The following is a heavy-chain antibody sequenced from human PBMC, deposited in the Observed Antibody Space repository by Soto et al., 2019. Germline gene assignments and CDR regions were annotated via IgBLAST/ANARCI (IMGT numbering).Heavy chain of an antibody. V-gene: IGHV1-24*01. D-gene: IGHD2-15*01. CDR2: FDPEDGET. CDR3: ATAAWDCSGGSFYSTNRFDP. CDR1: GYTLTELS. Sequence: ASVKVSCKVSGYTLTELSMHWVRQAPGKGLEWMGGFDPEDGETIYAQKFQGRVTMTEDTSTDTAYMELSSLRSEDTAVYYCATAAWDCSGGSFYSTNRFDPWGQGTLVTVSS. J-gene: IGHJ5*02.